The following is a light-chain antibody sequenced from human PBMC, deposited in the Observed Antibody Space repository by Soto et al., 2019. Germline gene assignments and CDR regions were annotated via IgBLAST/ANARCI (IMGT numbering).Light chain of an antibody. CDR2: EGS. J-gene: IGLJ2*01. Sequence: QSVLTQPASVSGSPGQSITISCTGTSSDVGAHKFVSWFQQHPGKAPKLIMYEGSYRPSGVSNLFAGSKSANTASLTILGLRCEDEDDYYCSSRTSNTTVVFGGGTKVTVL. CDR3: SSRTSNTTVV. V-gene: IGLV2-14*01. CDR1: SSDVGAHKF.